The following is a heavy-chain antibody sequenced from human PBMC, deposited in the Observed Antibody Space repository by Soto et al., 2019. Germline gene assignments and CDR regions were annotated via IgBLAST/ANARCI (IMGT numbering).Heavy chain of an antibody. CDR2: IFPGDSDI. D-gene: IGHD3-10*01. J-gene: IGHJ5*01. CDR3: ANHNSFGSGSSFFSYSSDP. CDR1: GYIFSTNW. V-gene: IGHV5-51*01. Sequence: PGESLKISCKGSGYIFSTNWIAWVRHVPGKGLEWMGTIFPGDSDIRYSPSFQGQVTISVDKSIDTAYLQWSSLKATDTGTFSCANHNSFGSGSSFFSYSSDPWGQGTTVTVSS.